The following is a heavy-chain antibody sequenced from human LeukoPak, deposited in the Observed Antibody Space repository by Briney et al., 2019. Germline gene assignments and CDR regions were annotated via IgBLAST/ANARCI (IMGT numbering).Heavy chain of an antibody. CDR3: AKDQESGVGATKSRYFQH. J-gene: IGHJ1*01. Sequence: GGSLRLSCAASGFTFSSYSMNWVRQAPGKGLEWVSYISSSSGTIYYADSVKGRFTISRDNSKNTLYLQMNSLRAEDTAVYYCAKDQESGVGATKSRYFQHWGQGTLVTVSS. CDR2: ISSSSGTI. V-gene: IGHV3-48*01. CDR1: GFTFSSYS. D-gene: IGHD1-26*01.